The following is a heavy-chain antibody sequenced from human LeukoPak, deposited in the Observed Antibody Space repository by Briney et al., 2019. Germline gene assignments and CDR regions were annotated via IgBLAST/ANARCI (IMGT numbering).Heavy chain of an antibody. Sequence: PSETLSLTCIVSGSSISSAYYWGWIRQPPGKGLEWIGSIHQTGNTYYNPSLKSRVTILVDTSKNQFSLKLSSVTAADTAVYHCARGGGYSGYGNWFDPWGQGTLVTVSS. CDR3: ARGGGYSGYGNWFDP. CDR2: IHQTGNT. D-gene: IGHD5-12*01. V-gene: IGHV4-38-2*02. J-gene: IGHJ5*02. CDR1: GSSISSAYY.